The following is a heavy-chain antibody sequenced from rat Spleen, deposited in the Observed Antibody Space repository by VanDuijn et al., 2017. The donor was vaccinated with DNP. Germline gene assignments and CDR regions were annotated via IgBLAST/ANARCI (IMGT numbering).Heavy chain of an antibody. CDR3: TRARITMMVIILYYFDY. Sequence: FPMAWVRQAPTKGLEWVATISTSGGSTYYRDSVKGRFTISRDNAKSTLYLQMNSLRSEDTATYYCTRARITMMVIILYYFDYWGQGVMVTVSS. D-gene: IGHD1-12*03. CDR2: ISTSGGST. CDR1: FP. J-gene: IGHJ2*01. V-gene: IGHV5-46*01.